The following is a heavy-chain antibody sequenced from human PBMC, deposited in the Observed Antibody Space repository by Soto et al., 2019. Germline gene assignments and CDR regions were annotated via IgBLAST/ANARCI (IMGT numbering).Heavy chain of an antibody. D-gene: IGHD5-18*01. CDR3: AREREGRDTALDLIDY. CDR2: IYYSGST. CDR1: GGSISSGGYY. V-gene: IGHV4-31*01. J-gene: IGHJ4*02. Sequence: QVQLQESGPGLVKPSQTLSLTCTVSGGSISSGGYYWSWIRQHPGKGLEWIGYIYYSGSTYYNPSPMRLVTISVDTSKNQFSLKLSSVTAADTAVYYYAREREGRDTALDLIDYWGQGTLVTVSS.